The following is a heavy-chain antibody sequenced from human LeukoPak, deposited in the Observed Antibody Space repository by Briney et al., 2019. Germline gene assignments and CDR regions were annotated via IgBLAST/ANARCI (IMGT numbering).Heavy chain of an antibody. D-gene: IGHD3-22*01. Sequence: SETLSLTCTVSGGSISGTHYYWGWVRQPPGKGLEWIASIYYSGTSYYNPSLASRVTISVDTSKNQFSLKLSSVTAADTAVYYCARLDRDSGGYPTFDYWGQGTLVTVSS. CDR2: IYYSGTS. CDR1: GGSISGTHYY. J-gene: IGHJ4*02. V-gene: IGHV4-39*01. CDR3: ARLDRDSGGYPTFDY.